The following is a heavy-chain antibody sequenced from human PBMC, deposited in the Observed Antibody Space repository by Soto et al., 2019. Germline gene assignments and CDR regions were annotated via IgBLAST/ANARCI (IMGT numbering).Heavy chain of an antibody. V-gene: IGHV3-15*01. J-gene: IGHJ3*02. CDR1: GFTFSNAW. D-gene: IGHD3-22*01. CDR3: TTAPNIGGYYDSTHPDAFDI. CDR2: IKSKTDGGTT. Sequence: GGSLRLSCAAPGFTFSNAWMSWVRQAPGKGLEWVGRIKSKTDGGTTDYAAPVKGRFTISRDDSKNTLYLQMNSLKTEDTAVYYCTTAPNIGGYYDSTHPDAFDIWGQGTMVTVSS.